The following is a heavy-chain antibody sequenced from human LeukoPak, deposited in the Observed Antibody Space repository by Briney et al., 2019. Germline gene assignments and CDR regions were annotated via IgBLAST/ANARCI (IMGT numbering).Heavy chain of an antibody. CDR1: GGSISSYY. D-gene: IGHD2-2*01. CDR3: ARDRRCSSTSCPPDY. Sequence: PSETLSLTCTVSGGSISSYYWSWILQPPGKGLEWIGYIYYSGSTNYNPSLKSRVTISVDTSKNQFSLKLSSVTAADTAVYYCARDRRCSSTSCPPDYWGQGTLVTVSS. CDR2: IYYSGST. J-gene: IGHJ4*02. V-gene: IGHV4-59*01.